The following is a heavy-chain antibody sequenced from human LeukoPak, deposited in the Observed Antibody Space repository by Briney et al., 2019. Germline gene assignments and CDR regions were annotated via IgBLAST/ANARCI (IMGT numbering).Heavy chain of an antibody. CDR1: GFTFSNYG. Sequence: PGGSLRLSCAASGFTFSNYGLSWVRQAPGKGLEWVSGITGSGGSTYHADSVKGRFTISRDNSKNTLYLQMNSLRAEDTAIYYCARDERLLSFLKWGQGTLVTVSS. V-gene: IGHV3-23*01. CDR2: ITGSGGST. CDR3: ARDERLLSFLK. D-gene: IGHD3-3*01. J-gene: IGHJ4*02.